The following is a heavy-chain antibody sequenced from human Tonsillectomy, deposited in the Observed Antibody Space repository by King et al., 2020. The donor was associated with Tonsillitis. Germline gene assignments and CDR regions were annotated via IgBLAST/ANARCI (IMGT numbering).Heavy chain of an antibody. CDR3: ARDGGTGWGNALDM. D-gene: IGHD6-19*01. V-gene: IGHV3-30-3*01. J-gene: IGHJ3*02. CDR2: ISYDGSNK. CDR1: GFTFSTYA. Sequence: VQLVESGGGVVQPGRSLRLSCAASGFTFSTYAVHWVRQAPGKGLEWVAVISYDGSNKYYADSVKGRFTISRDNSRNTLYLQMNSLRAEDTALYYCARDGGTGWGNALDMWGQGTMITVSS.